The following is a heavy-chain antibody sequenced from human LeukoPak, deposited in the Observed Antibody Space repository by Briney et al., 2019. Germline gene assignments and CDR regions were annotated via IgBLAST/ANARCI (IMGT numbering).Heavy chain of an antibody. V-gene: IGHV4-34*01. Sequence: SETLSLTCAVYGGSFSGYYWSWIRQPPGKGLEWIGEINHSGSTNYNPSLKSRVTISVDTSKNQFSLKLSSVTAADTAVYYCARGPPLRVVVVAATQPPFDYWGQGTLVTVSS. D-gene: IGHD2-15*01. J-gene: IGHJ4*02. CDR1: GGSFSGYY. CDR2: INHSGST. CDR3: ARGPPLRVVVVAATQPPFDY.